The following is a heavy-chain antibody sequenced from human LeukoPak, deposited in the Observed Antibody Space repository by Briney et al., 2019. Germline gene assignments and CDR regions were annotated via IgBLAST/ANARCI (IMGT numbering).Heavy chain of an antibody. D-gene: IGHD2-2*01. Sequence: GASVKVSCKASGYTFTSYGISWVRQAPGQGLEWMGWISAYNGNTNYAQKFQGRVTMTTETSTSTAYIEMRSLRSDDSGVYYCAREQGYQLLSPAYRGQGTLVTVSS. CDR3: AREQGYQLLSPAY. CDR1: GYTFTSYG. CDR2: ISAYNGNT. V-gene: IGHV1-18*01. J-gene: IGHJ4*02.